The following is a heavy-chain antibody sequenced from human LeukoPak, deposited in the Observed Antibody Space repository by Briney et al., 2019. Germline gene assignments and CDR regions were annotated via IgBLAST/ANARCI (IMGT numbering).Heavy chain of an antibody. D-gene: IGHD2-2*01. V-gene: IGHV3-7*01. CDR2: IKQDGSEK. Sequence: GGSLRLSCAASGFTFSSYWMSWVRQAPGKGLEWVANIKQDGSEKYYVDSVKGRFTISRDNAKNSLYLQMNSLRAEDTAVYYCAREGIVVVPAADSDAFDIWGQGTMVTVSS. J-gene: IGHJ3*02. CDR1: GFTFSSYW. CDR3: AREGIVVVPAADSDAFDI.